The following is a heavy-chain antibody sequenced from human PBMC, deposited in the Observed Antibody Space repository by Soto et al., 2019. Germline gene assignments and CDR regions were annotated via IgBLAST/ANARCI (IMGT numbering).Heavy chain of an antibody. V-gene: IGHV4-30-2*01. CDR3: ARAGGLGAVAVDY. Sequence: QLQLQESGSGLVKPSQTLSLTCAVSGGSISSGGYSWSWIRQPPGKGLEWIGYIYHSGSTYYNPSLKGRVTISVDRSKNQFSLKLSSVTAAETAVYYCARAGGLGAVAVDYWGQGTLVTVSS. CDR1: GGSISSGGYS. D-gene: IGHD6-19*01. J-gene: IGHJ4*02. CDR2: IYHSGST.